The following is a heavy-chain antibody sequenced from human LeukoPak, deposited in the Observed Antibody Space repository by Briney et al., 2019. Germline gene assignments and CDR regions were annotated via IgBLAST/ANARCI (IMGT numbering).Heavy chain of an antibody. D-gene: IGHD4-17*01. CDR2: INHSGST. J-gene: IGHJ4*02. V-gene: IGHV4-34*01. CDR3: ARGTLYGEYVFDY. Sequence: SETLSLTCAVYGGSFSGYYWSWIRQPPGKGLEWTGEINHSGSTNYNPSLKSRVTISVDASKNQFSLKLSSVTAADTAVYYCARGTLYGEYVFDYWGQGTLVTVSS. CDR1: GGSFSGYY.